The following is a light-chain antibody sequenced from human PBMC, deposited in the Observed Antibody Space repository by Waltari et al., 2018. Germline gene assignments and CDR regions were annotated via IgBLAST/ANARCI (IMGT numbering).Light chain of an antibody. CDR2: AAS. CDR1: QSISSY. CDR3: QQYYSKPVT. V-gene: IGKV1-39*01. J-gene: IGKJ2*01. Sequence: DIQMTQSPSSLSASVGDRVTITCRASQSISSYLNWYQQKPGKAPKLLIYAASSLQSRVPSRFSGSGSGTDFTLTISSLEPEDFAAYYCQQYYSKPVTFGRGTKLEIK.